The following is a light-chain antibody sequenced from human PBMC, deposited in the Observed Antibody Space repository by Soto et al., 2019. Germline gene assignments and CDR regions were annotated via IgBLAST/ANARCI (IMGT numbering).Light chain of an antibody. CDR2: KAS. Sequence: DIQVTQSPSTLSASVGDRVTITCRASQSLNDWLAWYQQKPGKAPKLLIYKASGLESGVPSRFSGSGSGTEFNLTIISLQPDDFATYYCQQYNGYPWTFGQGTKVEIK. CDR3: QQYNGYPWT. J-gene: IGKJ1*01. CDR1: QSLNDW. V-gene: IGKV1-5*03.